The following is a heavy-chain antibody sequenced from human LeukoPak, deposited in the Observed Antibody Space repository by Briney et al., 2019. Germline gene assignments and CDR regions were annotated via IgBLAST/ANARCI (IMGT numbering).Heavy chain of an antibody. CDR2: ISATGGST. Sequence: PGGSLRLSCAASGFTFSDYAIHWVRQTPGKGLEYVSAISATGGSTYYGNSVKGRLIVSRDNSKNTAYLQMSGLRTEDTAVYYCLRGSPRSTGGDYWGQGTMVTVSS. D-gene: IGHD2-8*02. CDR1: GFTFSDYA. J-gene: IGHJ4*02. CDR3: LRGSPRSTGGDY. V-gene: IGHV3-64*01.